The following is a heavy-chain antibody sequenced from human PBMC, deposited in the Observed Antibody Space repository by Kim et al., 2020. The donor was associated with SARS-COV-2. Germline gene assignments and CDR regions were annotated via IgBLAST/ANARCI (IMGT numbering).Heavy chain of an antibody. Sequence: SQTLSLTCAISGDTISSDSATWNWVRQTPSRGLEWLGRTYFRSHWYSDYATSVKSRISVYADTSKNQFSLQLKSVTSDDTGFYYCARGTAPRFTTRGWFVPWGPGTLIIVSP. V-gene: IGHV6-1*01. CDR1: GDTISSDSAT. CDR2: TYFRSHWYS. CDR3: ARGTAPRFTTRGWFVP. J-gene: IGHJ5*02. D-gene: IGHD3-16*01.